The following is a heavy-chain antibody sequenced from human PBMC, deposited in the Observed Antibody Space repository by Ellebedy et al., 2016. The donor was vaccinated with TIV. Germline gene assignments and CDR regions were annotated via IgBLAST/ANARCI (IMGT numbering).Heavy chain of an antibody. V-gene: IGHV3-53*05. D-gene: IGHD4-23*01. Sequence: GGSLRLXXAGSGVTVSGNYMSWVRQAPGKGLEWVSVIYSGGSTYYADSVKGRFTISRDNSKNTLYLQMSSLRAEDTAVYYCARGWDYGGNSVEPYDYWGQGTLVTVSS. CDR3: ARGWDYGGNSVEPYDY. J-gene: IGHJ4*02. CDR2: IYSGGST. CDR1: GVTVSGNY.